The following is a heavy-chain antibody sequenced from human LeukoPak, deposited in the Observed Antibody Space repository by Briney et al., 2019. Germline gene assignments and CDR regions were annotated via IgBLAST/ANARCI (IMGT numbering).Heavy chain of an antibody. J-gene: IGHJ4*02. CDR3: ARDRPGGSSLDY. D-gene: IGHD6-13*01. Sequence: SETLSLTCTVSGGSISSYYWSWIRQPPGKGLEWIGYIYYSGSTDYNPSLKSRVTISVDTSKNQFSLKLSSVTAADTAVYYCARDRPGGSSLDYWGQGTLVTVSS. V-gene: IGHV4-59*01. CDR1: GGSISSYY. CDR2: IYYSGST.